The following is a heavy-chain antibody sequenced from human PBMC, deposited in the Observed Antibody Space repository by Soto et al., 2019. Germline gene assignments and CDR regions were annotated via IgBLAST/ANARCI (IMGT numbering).Heavy chain of an antibody. CDR2: IDPIDSYT. J-gene: IGHJ6*04. Sequence: EVQLVQSGAEVKKPGESLRISCKGSGYSFTSYWISWVRQMPGKGLEWMGRIDPIDSYTNYSPSFQGHVTISADKSISTADLQWSGVKASATAMYYCARRAHMSRRGGTFSYFFYGMDVWCEGTTVTVSS. CDR1: GYSFTSYW. D-gene: IGHD3-10*01. CDR3: ARRAHMSRRGGTFSYFFYGMDV. V-gene: IGHV5-10-1*01.